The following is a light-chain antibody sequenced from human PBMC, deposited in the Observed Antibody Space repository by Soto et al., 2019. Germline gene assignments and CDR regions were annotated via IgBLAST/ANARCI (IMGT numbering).Light chain of an antibody. CDR2: EGT. V-gene: IGLV2-23*03. CDR1: SSDIGSYNL. Sequence: QSALTQPASVSGSPGQSITISCTGTSSDIGSYNLVSWYQHLPGKAPKLIIYEGTKRSSGVSNRFSGSKSGNTASLTISGLQAEDAADYYCCAYAGIATFVVFGGGTKLTVL. CDR3: CAYAGIATFVV. J-gene: IGLJ3*02.